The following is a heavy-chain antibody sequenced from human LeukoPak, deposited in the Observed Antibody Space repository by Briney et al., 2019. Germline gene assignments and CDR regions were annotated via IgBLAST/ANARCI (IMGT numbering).Heavy chain of an antibody. Sequence: SETLSLTCSVSGVSISSYYSSWIRQPPGEGLEWVGYIYYSGSTNYNPSLKSRVTISVDTSKNQFSLKLSSVTASDTAVYYCARHGWELVYGWFDPRGQGTLVTVSS. CDR3: ARHGWELVYGWFDP. D-gene: IGHD1-26*01. CDR1: GVSISSYY. J-gene: IGHJ5*02. V-gene: IGHV4-59*08. CDR2: IYYSGST.